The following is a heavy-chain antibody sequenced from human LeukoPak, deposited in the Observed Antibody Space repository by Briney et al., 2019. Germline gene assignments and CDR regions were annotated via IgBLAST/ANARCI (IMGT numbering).Heavy chain of an antibody. Sequence: GGSLRLSCAASGFIVSDNYMTWVRQAPGKGLEWVSVIYSGGSTYYADSVKGRFTISRDNSKNMLYLQMNSLRAEDTAVYYCARDQEGFDYWGQGTLVTVSS. V-gene: IGHV3-53*01. CDR3: ARDQEGFDY. J-gene: IGHJ4*02. CDR1: GFIVSDNY. CDR2: IYSGGST.